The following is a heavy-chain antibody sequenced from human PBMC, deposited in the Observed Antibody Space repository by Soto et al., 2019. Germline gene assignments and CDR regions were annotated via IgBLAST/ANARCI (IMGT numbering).Heavy chain of an antibody. Sequence: QVQLVQSGAEVKKPGDSVRVSCKASGYTFTSYGIGWVRQAPGQGLEWMGWISANNGNTKYAQKVQGRVTMTTDASTSTAYMELRSLRSDDAAVYYCARDGYFDHWGQGTLATVSS. V-gene: IGHV1-18*01. CDR1: GYTFTSYG. CDR2: ISANNGNT. J-gene: IGHJ4*02. CDR3: ARDGYFDH.